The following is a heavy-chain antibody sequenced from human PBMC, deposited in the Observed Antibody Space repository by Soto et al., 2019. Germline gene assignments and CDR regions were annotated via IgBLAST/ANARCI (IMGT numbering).Heavy chain of an antibody. CDR2: FNPSESST. Sequence: QVQLVQSGAEVKKPGASVKISCKASGYKFTSYYIHWLRQAPGLGLEWMGIFNPSESSTSYAQKFQGRVTMTRDASTTTVSMEMSSLRSEDAAVYYCARLLIGSSSFFPGGMDVWGQGTTVTVSS. CDR3: ARLLIGSSSFFPGGMDV. V-gene: IGHV1-46*01. CDR1: GYKFTSYY. J-gene: IGHJ6*02. D-gene: IGHD6-6*01.